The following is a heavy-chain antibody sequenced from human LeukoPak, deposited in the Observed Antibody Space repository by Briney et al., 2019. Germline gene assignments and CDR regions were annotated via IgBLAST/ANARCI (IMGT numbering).Heavy chain of an antibody. D-gene: IGHD6-13*01. J-gene: IGHJ3*02. CDR2: ISGSGDSM. CDR3: AKVLRHSRAHSSTWYLRAFDI. CDR1: GFAFNNDA. Sequence: GGSLRLSCAASGFAFNNDAMNWARQAPGKGLEWVSSISGSGDSMYYIDSVKGRFTISRDNSRNTLYLQMNSLRAEDTAVYYCAKVLRHSRAHSSTWYLRAFDIWGQGTMVTVSS. V-gene: IGHV3-23*01.